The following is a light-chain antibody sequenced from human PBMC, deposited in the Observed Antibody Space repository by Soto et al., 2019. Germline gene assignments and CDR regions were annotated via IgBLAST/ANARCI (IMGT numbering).Light chain of an antibody. Sequence: QSALTQPASVSRSPGQSITISCTGTSSDIGGYIYVSWYQQHPGKAPKLMIYEGSKRPSGVSNRFSGSKSGNTASLTISGLQAEDEADYYCSSFSSSTTLYVFGTGSKVTVL. V-gene: IGLV2-14*01. CDR3: SSFSSSTTLYV. J-gene: IGLJ1*01. CDR1: SSDIGGYIY. CDR2: EGS.